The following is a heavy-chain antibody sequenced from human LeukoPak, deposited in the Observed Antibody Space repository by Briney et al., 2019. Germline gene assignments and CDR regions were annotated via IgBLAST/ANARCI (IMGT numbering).Heavy chain of an antibody. D-gene: IGHD1-26*01. J-gene: IGHJ5*02. CDR2: IYYSGST. CDR1: GGSINSSSYY. V-gene: IGHV4-39*01. Sequence: SETLSLTCTVSGGSINSSSYYWGWIRQPPGKGLEWIGSIYYSGSTYYNPSLKSRVTISVDTSKNQFSLKLSSVTAADTAVYYCARQGGIPGGLDPWGQGTLVTVSS. CDR3: ARQGGIPGGLDP.